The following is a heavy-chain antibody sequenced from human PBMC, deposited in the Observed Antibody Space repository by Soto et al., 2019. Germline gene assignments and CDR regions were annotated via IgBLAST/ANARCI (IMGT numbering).Heavy chain of an antibody. V-gene: IGHV5-51*01. D-gene: IGHD2-21*01. Sequence: PGESLKISCKGSGYSFNKYWIGWVRQMPGKGLEWMGVIYPGDSDIRYGPSFQGQVTISVDKTTSTAYLQWRSLKASDTAVYYCARLYSLNPKLNYSFFTGLDAWAQGTALPVSS. J-gene: IGHJ6*02. CDR1: GYSFNKYW. CDR2: IYPGDSDI. CDR3: ARLYSLNPKLNYSFFTGLDA.